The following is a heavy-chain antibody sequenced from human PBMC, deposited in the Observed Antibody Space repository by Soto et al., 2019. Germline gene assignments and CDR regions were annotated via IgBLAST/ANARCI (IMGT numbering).Heavy chain of an antibody. CDR3: ARAGIAYCSSTKCYLYYYVMDV. CDR1: GYSVTSYY. Sequence: ASVKVSCKASGYSVTSYYMHWVRQAPGQGLEWMGIINPNSGSTTYAQKFQGRVTMTRDTSTSTVYMELTSLTSGDTAVYYCARAGIAYCSSTKCYLYYYVMDVWGQGTTVTVSS. V-gene: IGHV1-46*01. CDR2: INPNSGST. D-gene: IGHD2-2*01. J-gene: IGHJ6*02.